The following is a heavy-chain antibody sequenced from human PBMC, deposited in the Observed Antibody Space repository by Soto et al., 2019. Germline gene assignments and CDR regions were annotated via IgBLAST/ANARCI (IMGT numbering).Heavy chain of an antibody. Sequence: PGGSLRLSCAASGFPFSTYWMHLVRQFPGKGLMWVSRINGDGSRTNYADTVRGRFTISRDNTKSNLYLQMNSLRADDSGLYYCDSIPVRGLGDFWRVDEGSDSWGQGTLVTVSS. CDR2: INGDGSRT. CDR3: DSIPVRGLGDFWRVDEGSDS. V-gene: IGHV3-74*01. CDR1: GFPFSTYW. D-gene: IGHD3-3*01. J-gene: IGHJ4*02.